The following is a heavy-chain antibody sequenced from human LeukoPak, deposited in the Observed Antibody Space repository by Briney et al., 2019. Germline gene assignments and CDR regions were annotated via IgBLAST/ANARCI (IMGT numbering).Heavy chain of an antibody. CDR2: IYTTGTS. CDR3: ARAGDPSYYDRRGYYFAF. V-gene: IGHV4-4*07. CDR1: GGPFSSYY. D-gene: IGHD3-22*01. J-gene: IGHJ4*02. Sequence: SETLSLTCTVFGGPFSSYYWSWVRQPAGKGLEWIGRIYTTGTSKYNPSLQSRVTMSVDKSKRQFSLNVTSVTAADTAVYYCARAGDPSYYDRRGYYFAFWGQGIQVTVSS.